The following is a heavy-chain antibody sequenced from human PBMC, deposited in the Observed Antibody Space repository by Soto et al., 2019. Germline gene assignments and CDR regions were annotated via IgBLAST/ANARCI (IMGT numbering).Heavy chain of an antibody. CDR1: GGSISSYY. CDR2: IYYSGST. V-gene: IGHV4-59*01. CDR3: ARSPVQEGAFDI. Sequence: QVQLQESGPGLVKPSETLSLTCTVSGGSISSYYWSWIRQPPGKGLEWIGYIYYSGSTNYNPSLKSRVTISVDTSKNQFSLKLSSVTAADTAVYYCARSPVQEGAFDIWGQGTMVTVSS. J-gene: IGHJ3*02.